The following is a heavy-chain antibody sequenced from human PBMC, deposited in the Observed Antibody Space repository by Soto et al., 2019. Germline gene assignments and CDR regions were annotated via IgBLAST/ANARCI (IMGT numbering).Heavy chain of an antibody. J-gene: IGHJ6*02. V-gene: IGHV1-8*01. Sequence: QVQLVQSGAEVKKPGASVKVSCKASGYTFTSYDINWVRQATGQGLEWMGWMNPNSGNTGYAQKFQGRVTMTRNTSISTDYMELSSLRSEDTAVYYCARGVTMVRGVIIFYYYCGMDVWGQGTTVTVSS. D-gene: IGHD3-10*01. CDR2: MNPNSGNT. CDR3: ARGVTMVRGVIIFYYYCGMDV. CDR1: GYTFTSYD.